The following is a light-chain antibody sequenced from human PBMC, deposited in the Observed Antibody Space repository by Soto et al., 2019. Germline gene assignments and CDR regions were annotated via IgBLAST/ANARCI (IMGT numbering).Light chain of an antibody. CDR1: SSNIGAGYD. Sequence: QSVLTQPPSVSGAAGQSVTISCTGSSSNIGAGYDVHWYQQLPGTAPKLLIYGNSNRPSGVPDRFSGSKSGTSASLAITGLQAEDEADYYCQSYDSSLSGSVVFGGGTKLTVL. V-gene: IGLV1-40*01. CDR2: GNS. CDR3: QSYDSSLSGSVV. J-gene: IGLJ2*01.